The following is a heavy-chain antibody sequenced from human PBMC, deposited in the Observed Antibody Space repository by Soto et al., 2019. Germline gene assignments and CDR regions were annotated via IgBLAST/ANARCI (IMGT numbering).Heavy chain of an antibody. Sequence: GGSLRLSCAASGFTFSNAWMSWVRQAPGKGLEWVGRIKSKTDGGTTDYAAPVKGRFTISRDNSKNTLYLQMNSLRAEDTAVYYCARDLNRGAISAFDYWGQGTLVTVSS. CDR1: GFTFSNAW. CDR3: ARDLNRGAISAFDY. V-gene: IGHV3-15*01. J-gene: IGHJ4*02. D-gene: IGHD2-2*01. CDR2: IKSKTDGGTT.